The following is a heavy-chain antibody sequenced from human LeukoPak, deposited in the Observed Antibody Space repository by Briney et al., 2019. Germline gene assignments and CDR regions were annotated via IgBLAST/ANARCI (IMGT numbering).Heavy chain of an antibody. CDR1: GGSFSGYY. D-gene: IGHD6-19*01. CDR3: ARGGGYSSGWYFFDY. J-gene: IGHJ4*02. V-gene: IGHV4-34*01. CDR2: INHSGST. Sequence: SETLSLTCAVYGGSFSGYYWSWIRQPPGKGLEWIGEINHSGSTNYNPSLKSRVTISVDKSKNQFSLKLSSVTAADTAVYYCARGGGYSSGWYFFDYWGQGTLVTVSS.